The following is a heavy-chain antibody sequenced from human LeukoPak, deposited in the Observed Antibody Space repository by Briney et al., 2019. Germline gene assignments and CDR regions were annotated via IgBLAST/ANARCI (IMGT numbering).Heavy chain of an antibody. D-gene: IGHD3-16*02. CDR1: GGAISSGDYY. V-gene: IGHV4-30-4*01. CDR3: ATAPYEYIRGTYRTNWFDP. Sequence: SETLSLTCTVSGGAISSGDYYWSWIRQPPGKGLEWIGYSYYSGNTYYNPSLKSRATISMDTSKNQFSLKLNSMTAADTAVYYCATAPYEYIRGTYRTNWFDPWGQGTLVTVSS. CDR2: SYYSGNT. J-gene: IGHJ5*02.